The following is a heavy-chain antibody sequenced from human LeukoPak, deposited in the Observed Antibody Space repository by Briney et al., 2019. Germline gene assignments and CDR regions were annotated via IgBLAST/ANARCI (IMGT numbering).Heavy chain of an antibody. CDR1: GASISSGGYY. CDR2: ISYSGST. Sequence: SETLSLTCTVSGASISSGGYYWSWIRQHPGKGLEWTGYISYSGSTYYNPSLKSRVTISLDTSKNQFSLRLSSVSAADTAVYFCTVGPRHYFDSWGQGTLVTVCS. CDR3: TVGPRHYFDS. J-gene: IGHJ4*02. D-gene: IGHD4-11*01. V-gene: IGHV4-31*03.